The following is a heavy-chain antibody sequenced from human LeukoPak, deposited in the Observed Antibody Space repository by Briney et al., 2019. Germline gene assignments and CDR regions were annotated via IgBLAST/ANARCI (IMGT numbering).Heavy chain of an antibody. J-gene: IGHJ4*02. CDR3: ARVGCTSTSCYGLFEY. Sequence: PGGSLRLSCAASGSTFSSYWMHWVRQAPGKGLVWVSHINSDGTTTNDADSVKGRFTISRDNPKNTQYLQMNSLRAEDTAVYYCARVGCTSTSCYGLFEYWGQGTLVTVSS. CDR2: INSDGTTT. V-gene: IGHV3-74*01. D-gene: IGHD2-2*01. CDR1: GSTFSSYW.